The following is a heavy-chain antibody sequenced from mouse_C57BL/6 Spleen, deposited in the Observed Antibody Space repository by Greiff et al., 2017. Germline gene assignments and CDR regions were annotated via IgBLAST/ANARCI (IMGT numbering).Heavy chain of an antibody. D-gene: IGHD1-1*02. V-gene: IGHV5-17*01. CDR2: ISSGSSTI. Sequence: EVMLVESGGGLVKPGGSLKLSCAASGFTFSDYGMHWVRQAPEKGLEWVAYISSGSSTIYYADTVKGRFTISRDNAKNTLFLQMTSLRSEDTAMYYCARGGYYARDYWGQGTSGTVSS. CDR1: GFTFSDYG. J-gene: IGHJ4*01. CDR3: ARGGYYARDY.